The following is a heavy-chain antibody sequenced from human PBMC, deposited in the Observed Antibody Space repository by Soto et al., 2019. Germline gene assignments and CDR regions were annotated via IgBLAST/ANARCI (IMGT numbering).Heavy chain of an antibody. D-gene: IGHD2-21*02. CDR2: ISGSGGST. J-gene: IGHJ4*02. V-gene: IGHV3-23*01. CDR1: GFTFSSYA. CDR3: AKEADVVVTAPDY. Sequence: EVQLLESGGGLVQPGGSLRLSCAASGFTFSSYAMSWVRQAPGKGLEWVSAISGSGGSTYYADSVKGRFTISRDNSNNTRDLQMNSLRGEDRAVDYCAKEADVVVTAPDYWCQGTLVTVSS.